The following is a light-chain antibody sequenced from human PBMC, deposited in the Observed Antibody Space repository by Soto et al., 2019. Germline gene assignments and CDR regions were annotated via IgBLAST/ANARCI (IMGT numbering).Light chain of an antibody. Sequence: QSVLTQPASVSGSPGQSITISCTGTSSDIGGYNYVSWYQQHPGKAPKLMIYEVNNRPSGVSNRFSGSKSGSTASLTISGLQVEDEADYYCSSYTTSTTPVFGGGTKLTVL. CDR1: SSDIGGYNY. V-gene: IGLV2-14*01. J-gene: IGLJ2*01. CDR2: EVN. CDR3: SSYTTSTTPV.